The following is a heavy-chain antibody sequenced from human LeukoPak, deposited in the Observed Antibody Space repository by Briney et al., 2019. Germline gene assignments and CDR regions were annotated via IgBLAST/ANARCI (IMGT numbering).Heavy chain of an antibody. CDR1: GFSFTSYA. CDR2: ISGSGGST. Sequence: GGSLRLSCAASGFSFTSYAMSWVRQAPGKGLEWVSAISGSGGSTYYADSVKGRFTISRDNSKNTLYLQMNSLRAEDTAAYCCAKDRSLQNFDYWGQGTLVTVSS. J-gene: IGHJ4*02. V-gene: IGHV3-23*01. CDR3: AKDRSLQNFDY.